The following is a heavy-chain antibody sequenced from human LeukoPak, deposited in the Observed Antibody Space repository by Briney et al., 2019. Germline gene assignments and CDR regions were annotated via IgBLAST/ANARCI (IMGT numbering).Heavy chain of an antibody. CDR3: AREGTYYYDSSGLDY. J-gene: IGHJ4*02. CDR2: INPNSGGT. CDR1: GYTFTGYY. V-gene: IGHV1-2*02. D-gene: IGHD3-22*01. Sequence: ASVKVPCKASGYTFTGYYMHWVRQAPGQGLEWMGWINPNSGGTNYAQKFQGRVTMTRGTSIGTAYMELSRLRSDDTAVYYCAREGTYYYDSSGLDYWGQGTLVTVSS.